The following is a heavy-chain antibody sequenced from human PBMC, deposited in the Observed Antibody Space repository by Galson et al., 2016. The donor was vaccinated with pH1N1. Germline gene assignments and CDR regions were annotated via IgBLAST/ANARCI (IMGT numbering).Heavy chain of an antibody. J-gene: IGHJ4*02. V-gene: IGHV1-69*05. CDR2: INPIFRTA. CDR1: GGTFSNYA. CDR3: ARVKNFYGSSGYFYVFDY. Sequence: VKFSCKASGGTFSNYAISWVRQAPGQGLEWMGGINPIFRTANYAQKFQGRVTITTDESPSTAYMARSSLRSEDTCVYYCARVKNFYGSSGYFYVFDYCGPGTLVTVSS. D-gene: IGHD3-22*01.